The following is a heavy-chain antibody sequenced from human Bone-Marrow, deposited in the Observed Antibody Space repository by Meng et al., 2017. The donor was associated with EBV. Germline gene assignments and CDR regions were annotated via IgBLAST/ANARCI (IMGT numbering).Heavy chain of an antibody. J-gene: IGHJ4*02. CDR1: GRTFRSDA. CDR3: VRGPPVGVPGPGDY. V-gene: IGHV1-69*06. D-gene: IGHD2-21*01. Sequence: QVQVVQSGAEGKKPGSSVKVSCKTPGRTFRSDAISWVRQAPGQGLEWMGGLIHLSDAPHYAQKFQGRVTISSDTSATTGYMELSSLRSEDTAVYYCVRGPPVGVPGPGDYWGQGTLVTVSS. CDR2: LIHLSDAP.